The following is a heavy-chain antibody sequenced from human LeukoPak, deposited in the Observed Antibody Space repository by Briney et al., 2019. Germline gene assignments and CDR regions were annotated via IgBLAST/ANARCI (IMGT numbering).Heavy chain of an antibody. CDR1: GYTLAELS. D-gene: IGHD2-15*01. Sequence: GSSVKVSCKVSGYTLAELSMHWVRQAPGKGLEWMGGFDPEDGETIYAQKFQGRVTMTEETSTDTAYMELSSLRSEDTAVYYCATAFDTGYCSGGSCGMFDYWGQGTLVTVSS. V-gene: IGHV1-24*01. J-gene: IGHJ4*02. CDR3: ATAFDTGYCSGGSCGMFDY. CDR2: FDPEDGET.